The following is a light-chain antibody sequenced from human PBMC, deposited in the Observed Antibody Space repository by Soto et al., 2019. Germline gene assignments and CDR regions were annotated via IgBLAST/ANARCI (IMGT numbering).Light chain of an antibody. CDR2: GAS. CDR3: QQYGNSPQT. J-gene: IGKJ2*01. V-gene: IGKV3-20*01. Sequence: EIVLTQSPGTLSLSPGERATLSCRASQSVSATYLAWYQQQPGQAPRLLIYGASSRATGIPDRFSGSGSGTDFTLTISRLEPEDFAVYYCQQYGNSPQTFGQGTKLEI. CDR1: QSVSATY.